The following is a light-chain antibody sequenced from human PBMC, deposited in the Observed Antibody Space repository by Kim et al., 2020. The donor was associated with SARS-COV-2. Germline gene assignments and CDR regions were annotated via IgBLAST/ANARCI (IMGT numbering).Light chain of an antibody. CDR3: QQNDSTPWT. Sequence: DIQLTQSPSSLSASVGDRVTITCRASQYISRYLNWYQQKPGKAPKLLIHAASHLQGGVPSRFSGSRSGTEFTLTISSLQPEDFTTYYCQQNDSTPWTFGQGTKVDIK. CDR1: QYISRY. CDR2: AAS. J-gene: IGKJ1*01. V-gene: IGKV1-39*01.